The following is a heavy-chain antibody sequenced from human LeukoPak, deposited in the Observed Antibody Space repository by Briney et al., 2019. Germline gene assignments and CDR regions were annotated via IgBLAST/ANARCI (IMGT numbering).Heavy chain of an antibody. CDR3: AKDTSPSN. CDR1: GFTFSSYS. CDR2: ISSSSSYI. D-gene: IGHD2/OR15-2a*01. V-gene: IGHV3-21*04. J-gene: IGHJ4*02. Sequence: GGSLRLSCAASGFTFSSYSMNWVRQAPGKGLEWVSSISSSSSYIYYADSVKGRFTISRDNSKNTLYLQMNSLRAGDTAIYYCAKDTSPSNWGQGTLVTVSS.